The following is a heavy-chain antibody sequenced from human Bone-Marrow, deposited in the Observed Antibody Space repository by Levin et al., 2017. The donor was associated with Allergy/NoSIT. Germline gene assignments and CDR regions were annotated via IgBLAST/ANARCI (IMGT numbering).Heavy chain of an antibody. CDR1: GLTFNSYA. D-gene: IGHD3-9*01. CDR3: AKGIKEYDMLSAFDM. V-gene: IGHV3-23*01. J-gene: IGHJ3*02. CDR2: IDGSGDNA. Sequence: PGGSLRLSCVASGLTFNSYAMNWVRQAPGKGPEWVSGIDGSGDNAIYADSVKGRFTISRDNPTNTLWLQMNSLRGEDTAVYYCAKGIKEYDMLSAFDMWGQGTMVTVSS.